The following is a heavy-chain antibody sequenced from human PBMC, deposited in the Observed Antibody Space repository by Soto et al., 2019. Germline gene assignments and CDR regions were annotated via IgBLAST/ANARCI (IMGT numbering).Heavy chain of an antibody. V-gene: IGHV5-51*01. CDR2: IYPGDSDT. CDR1: GYSFSTYW. J-gene: IGHJ4*02. Sequence: WESLKISCTGSGYSFSTYWIAWLRQMPGKGLEWMGIIYPGDSDTRYSPSFQGHVTISVTKSITTVFLQWSSLRASDTAMYYCARQRYDSDTGPNFQYYFDSWGQGTPVTVSS. CDR3: ARQRYDSDTGPNFQYYFDS. D-gene: IGHD3-22*01.